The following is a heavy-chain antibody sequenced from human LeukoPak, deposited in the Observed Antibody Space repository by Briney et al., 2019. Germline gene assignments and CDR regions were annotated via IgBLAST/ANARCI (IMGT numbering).Heavy chain of an antibody. J-gene: IGHJ4*02. CDR1: GHTFTGYY. Sequence: ASVKVSCKASGHTFTGYYMHWVRQAPGQGLERMGWINPNSGGTKHAQKFQGRVSMSRDTSISTAYLELSRLRSDDTAVYYCAQSSGWDSLKYWGQGTLVTVSS. V-gene: IGHV1-2*02. CDR2: INPNSGGT. D-gene: IGHD6-19*01. CDR3: AQSSGWDSLKY.